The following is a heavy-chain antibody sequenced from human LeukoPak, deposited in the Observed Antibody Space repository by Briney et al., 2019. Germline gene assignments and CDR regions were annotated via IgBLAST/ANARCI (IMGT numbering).Heavy chain of an antibody. CDR2: ISSSSDTI. J-gene: IGHJ4*02. D-gene: IGHD4-17*01. Sequence: GGSLRLSCTGSGFTFSTSGMSWVRQAPGRGLDWISYISSSSDTIVYADSVKGRFTSSRDNAKSSLYLQMNSLRVEDTAVYYCASPLGDSVFYWGQGTLVTVSS. V-gene: IGHV3-48*04. CDR1: GFTFSTSG. CDR3: ASPLGDSVFY.